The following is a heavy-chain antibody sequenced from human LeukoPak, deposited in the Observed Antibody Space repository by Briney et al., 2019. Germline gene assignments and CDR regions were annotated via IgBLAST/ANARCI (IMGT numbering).Heavy chain of an antibody. V-gene: IGHV3-30*18. Sequence: GGSLRLSCAASGFTFSSYSMNWVRQAPGKGLEWVAVISFDVSNNYYADSVKGRFTISRDKSKNTLYLQMNSLRAEDTAVYYCAKDRGWKRDPNLPDYWGQGTLVTVSS. CDR1: GFTFSSYS. J-gene: IGHJ4*02. CDR3: AKDRGWKRDPNLPDY. CDR2: ISFDVSNN. D-gene: IGHD1-1*01.